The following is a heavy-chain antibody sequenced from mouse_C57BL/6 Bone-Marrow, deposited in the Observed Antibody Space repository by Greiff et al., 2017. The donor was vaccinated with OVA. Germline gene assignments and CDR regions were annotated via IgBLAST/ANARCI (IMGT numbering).Heavy chain of an antibody. J-gene: IGHJ1*03. Sequence: VQRVESGAELMKPGASVKLSCKATGYTFTGYWIEWVKQRPGHGLEWIGEILPGSGSTNYNEKFKGKATFTAATSSTTAYMQLSSLTTEDSAIYYCARGTVTTVVAPTEYFDVWGTGTTVTVSS. D-gene: IGHD1-1*01. CDR3: ARGTVTTVVAPTEYFDV. CDR1: GYTFTGYW. V-gene: IGHV1-9*01. CDR2: ILPGSGST.